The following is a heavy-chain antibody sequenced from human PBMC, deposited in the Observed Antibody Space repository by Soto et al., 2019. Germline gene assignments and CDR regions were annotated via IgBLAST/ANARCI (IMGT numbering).Heavy chain of an antibody. D-gene: IGHD2-15*01. V-gene: IGHV1-18*01. CDR3: AGDQYCSGGRCPNWFDP. J-gene: IGHJ5*02. CDR2: ISAYNGNT. CDR1: GYTFTSYG. Sequence: QVQLVQSGAEVKKPGASVKVSCKASGYTFTSYGISWVRQAPGQGLEWMGWISAYNGNTNYAQKPQGRVTMTTDTSTSTADMELRSLRSDDTAVYYCAGDQYCSGGRCPNWFDPWGQGTLVTVSS.